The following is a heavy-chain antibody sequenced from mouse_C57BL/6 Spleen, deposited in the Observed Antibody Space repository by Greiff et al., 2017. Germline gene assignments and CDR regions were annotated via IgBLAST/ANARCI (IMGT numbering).Heavy chain of an antibody. CDR2: ISDGGSYT. CDR1: GFTFSSYA. J-gene: IGHJ1*03. V-gene: IGHV5-4*01. CDR3: ARERVAARYFDV. Sequence: EVKLMESGGGLVKPGGSLKLSCAASGFTFSSYAMSWVRQTPEKRLEWVETISDGGSYTYYPDNVKGRFTISRDNAKNNLYLQMSHLKSEDTAMYYCARERVAARYFDVWGTGTTVTVSS. D-gene: IGHD1-1*02.